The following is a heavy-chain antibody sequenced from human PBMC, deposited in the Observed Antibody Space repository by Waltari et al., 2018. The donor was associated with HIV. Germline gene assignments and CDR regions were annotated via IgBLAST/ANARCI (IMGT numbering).Heavy chain of an antibody. V-gene: IGHV3-33*01. D-gene: IGHD6-6*01. CDR3: ARGYSSSRWIPLYH. CDR1: GFTFAYVG. Sequence: QVQLVESGGGAVQPGTSLTLSCAVSGFTFAYVGIHWVRQSPGKGLKWLAVFWSDGVEISYADSVKGRFTISKDSSQKTLYLHLTSLRAEDTALYYCARGYSSSRWIPLYHWGRGTLVTVSS. J-gene: IGHJ4*02. CDR2: FWSDGVEI.